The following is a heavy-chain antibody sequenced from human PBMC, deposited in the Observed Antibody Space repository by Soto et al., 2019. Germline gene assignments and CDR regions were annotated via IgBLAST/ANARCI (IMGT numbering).Heavy chain of an antibody. Sequence: LCGGSISSYYWSWIRQPAGKGLEWIGRIYTSGSTNYNPSLKSRVTMSVDTSKNQFSLKLSSVTAADTAVYYCARRATQSYYFDYWGQGTLVTVSS. CDR1: GGSISSYY. CDR2: IYTSGST. J-gene: IGHJ4*02. CDR3: ARRATQSYYFDY. V-gene: IGHV4-4*07. D-gene: IGHD3-10*01.